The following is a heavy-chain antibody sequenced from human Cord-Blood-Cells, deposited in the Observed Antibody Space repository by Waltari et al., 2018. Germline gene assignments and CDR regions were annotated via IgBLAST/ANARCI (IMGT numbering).Heavy chain of an antibody. Sequence: QVTLKESGPVLVKPTETLTLTCTVSGFSLSNARMGVSWIRQPPGKALEWLAHIFSNDEKSYSTSLKSRLTLSKDTSKSQVVLTMTNMDPVDTATYYCARIRRSSSWYKDDAFDIWGQGTMVTVSS. CDR2: IFSNDEK. CDR1: GFSLSNARMG. V-gene: IGHV2-26*01. J-gene: IGHJ3*02. CDR3: ARIRRSSSWYKDDAFDI. D-gene: IGHD6-13*01.